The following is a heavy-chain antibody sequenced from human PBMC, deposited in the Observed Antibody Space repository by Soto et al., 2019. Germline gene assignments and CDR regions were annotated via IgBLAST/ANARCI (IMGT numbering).Heavy chain of an antibody. V-gene: IGHV3-15*01. CDR1: GCTLSNAW. Sequence: GGYLRVSCASSGCTLSNAWMIWVRHAPGKGLEWVGRIKSKTDGGTTDYAAPVKGRFTISRDDSKNTLYLQMNSLKTEDTAVYYCTTGPAYYDFWSGYYPSWGQGTLVTVSS. CDR3: TTGPAYYDFWSGYYPS. CDR2: IKSKTDGGTT. J-gene: IGHJ5*02. D-gene: IGHD3-3*01.